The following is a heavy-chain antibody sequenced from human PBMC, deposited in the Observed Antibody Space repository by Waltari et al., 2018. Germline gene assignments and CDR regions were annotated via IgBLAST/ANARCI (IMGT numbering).Heavy chain of an antibody. CDR2: INPSGGST. D-gene: IGHD2-21*01. J-gene: IGHJ6*02. Sequence: QVQLVQSGAEVKKPGASVKISCKTSEYTFTSSYIHWVRQAPGQGLEWMGIINPSGGSTIYAQKCQGRVTMTRDTSTSTVYMELSSLRSDDTAVYYWALDTGALWMDVWGQGTTVTVSS. V-gene: IGHV1-46*01. CDR3: ALDTGALWMDV. CDR1: EYTFTSSY.